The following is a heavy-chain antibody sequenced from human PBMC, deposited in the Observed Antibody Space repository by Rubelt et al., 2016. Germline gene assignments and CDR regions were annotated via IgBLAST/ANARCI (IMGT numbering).Heavy chain of an antibody. CDR3: ARHDGSRWYY. D-gene: IGHD6-13*01. Sequence: QVQLQESGPGLVKPSETLSLTCTVSGGSISGYHWSWIRQPPGKGLEWVGNIYGSGSTNYNPPFKSRVTISVDTSKRQFSLKLSSVTAADTAVYYCARHDGSRWYYWGQGTLVTVSS. V-gene: IGHV4-59*08. CDR1: GGSISGYH. CDR2: IYGSGST. J-gene: IGHJ4*02.